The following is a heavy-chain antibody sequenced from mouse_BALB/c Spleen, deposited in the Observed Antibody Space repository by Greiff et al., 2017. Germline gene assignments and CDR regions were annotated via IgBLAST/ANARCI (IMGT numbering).Heavy chain of an antibody. Sequence: VQRVESGPELVKPGASVRISCKASGYTFTSYYIHWVKQRPGQGLEWIGWIYPGNVNTKYNEKFKGKATLTADKSSSTAYMQLSSLTSEDSAVYFCARSRDYYAMDYWGQGTSVTVSS. CDR1: GYTFTSYY. CDR2: IYPGNVNT. J-gene: IGHJ4*01. V-gene: IGHV1S56*01. CDR3: ARSRDYYAMDY.